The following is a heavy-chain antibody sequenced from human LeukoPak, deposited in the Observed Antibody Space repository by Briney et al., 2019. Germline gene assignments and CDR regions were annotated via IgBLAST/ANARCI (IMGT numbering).Heavy chain of an antibody. CDR2: ISSSSSYI. J-gene: IGHJ4*02. CDR3: ARAYYGSGSYYVDY. V-gene: IGHV3-21*01. D-gene: IGHD3-10*01. Sequence: GGSLRLSCAASEFSVGSNYMTWVRQAPGKGLEWVSSISSSSSYIYYADSVKGRFTISRDNAKNSLYLQMNSLRAEDTAVYYCARAYYGSGSYYVDYWGQGTLVTVSS. CDR1: EFSVGSNY.